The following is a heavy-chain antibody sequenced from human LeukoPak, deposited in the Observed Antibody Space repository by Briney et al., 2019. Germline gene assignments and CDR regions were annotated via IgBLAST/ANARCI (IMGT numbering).Heavy chain of an antibody. V-gene: IGHV1-69*01. CDR3: ARATDYYGSGSYYTYYYMDV. D-gene: IGHD3-10*01. CDR2: IIPIFGTA. J-gene: IGHJ6*03. Sequence: SVKVSCKASGGTFSSYAISWVRQAPGQGLEWMGGIIPIFGTANYAQKFQGRVTITADESTSTAYMELSSLRSEDTAVYYCARATDYYGSGSYYTYYYMDVWGKGTTVTISS. CDR1: GGTFSSYA.